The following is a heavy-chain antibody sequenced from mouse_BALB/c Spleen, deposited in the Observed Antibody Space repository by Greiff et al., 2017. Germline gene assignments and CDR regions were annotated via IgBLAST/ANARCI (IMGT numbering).Heavy chain of an antibody. J-gene: IGHJ4*01. CDR3: ARAPSSGYNAMDY. V-gene: IGHV1-14*01. CDR2: INPYNDGT. Sequence: VQLKQSGPELVKPGASVKMSCKASGYTFTSYVMHWVKQKPGQGLEWIGYINPYNDGTKYNEKFKGKATLTSDKSSSTAYMELSSLTSEDSAVYYCARAPSSGYNAMDYWGQGTSVTVSS. D-gene: IGHD3-1*01. CDR1: GYTFTSYV.